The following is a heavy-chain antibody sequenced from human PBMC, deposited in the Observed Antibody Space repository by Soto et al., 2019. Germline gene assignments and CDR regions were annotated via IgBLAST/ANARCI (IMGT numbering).Heavy chain of an antibody. CDR1: GFTFSSYA. CDR3: AKGKYGGGLRRDAFDI. Sequence: EVQLLESGGGLVQPGGSLRLSCAASGFTFSSYAMSWVRQAPGKGLEWVSAISGSGGSTYYADSVKGRFTISRDNSKNTLYLQMNSLSAEDTAVYYCAKGKYGGGLRRDAFDIWGQGTMVTVSS. D-gene: IGHD4-17*01. CDR2: ISGSGGST. V-gene: IGHV3-23*01. J-gene: IGHJ3*02.